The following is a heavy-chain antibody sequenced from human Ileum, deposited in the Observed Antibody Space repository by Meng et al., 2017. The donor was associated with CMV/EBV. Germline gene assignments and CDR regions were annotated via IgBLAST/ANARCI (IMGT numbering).Heavy chain of an antibody. CDR1: GASVSSGSYY. J-gene: IGHJ4*02. V-gene: IGHV4-61*01. D-gene: IGHD5-18*01. CDR2: IYYTGST. Sequence: SETLSLTCTVSGASVSSGSYYWSWTRQPPGKGLEWIGYIYYTGSTKNYNPSLKTRVTTSLDTSKNLFSLSLTSVTAADTAVYYCARAWGYGWGHFEYWGQGTLVTVSS. CDR3: ARAWGYGWGHFEY.